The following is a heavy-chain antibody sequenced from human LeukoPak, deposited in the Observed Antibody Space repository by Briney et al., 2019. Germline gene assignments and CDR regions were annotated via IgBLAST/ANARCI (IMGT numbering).Heavy chain of an antibody. Sequence: PGGSLRLSCVVSGFTFSIYGMHWVRQAPGKGLEWVAVISNDESEKHYADSVKGRFTISRDNSKNTLYLQMNSLRAEDTAVYYCAKEITSGSYYNFFDPWGQGTLVTVSP. CDR2: ISNDESEK. D-gene: IGHD1-26*01. CDR1: GFTFSIYG. J-gene: IGHJ5*02. CDR3: AKEITSGSYYNFFDP. V-gene: IGHV3-30*18.